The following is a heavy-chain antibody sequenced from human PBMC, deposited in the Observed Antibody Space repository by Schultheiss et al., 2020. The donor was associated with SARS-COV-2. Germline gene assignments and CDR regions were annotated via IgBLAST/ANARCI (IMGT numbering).Heavy chain of an antibody. V-gene: IGHV3-23*01. Sequence: GGSLRLSCAVSGFTFSDYAMHWVRQAPGKGLEWVSAISGSGGSTYYADSVKGRFTISRDNSKNTLYLQMNSLRAEDTAVYYCAKVYYGDYVTPLDYWGQGTLVTVSS. CDR1: GFTFSDYA. CDR3: AKVYYGDYVTPLDY. J-gene: IGHJ4*02. CDR2: ISGSGGST. D-gene: IGHD4-17*01.